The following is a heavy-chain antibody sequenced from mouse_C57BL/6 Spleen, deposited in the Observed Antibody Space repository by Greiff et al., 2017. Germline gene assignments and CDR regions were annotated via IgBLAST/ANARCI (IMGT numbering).Heavy chain of an antibody. CDR1: GFTFSSYA. J-gene: IGHJ4*01. CDR2: ISDGGSYT. V-gene: IGHV5-4*01. D-gene: IGHD2-12*01. CDR3: ARDCYDTVLSAMDY. Sequence: EVQGVESGGGLVKPGGSLKLSCAASGFTFSSYAMSWVRQTPEKRLEWVATISDGGSYTYYPDNVKGRFTISRDNAKNNLYLQMSHLKSEDTAMYYCARDCYDTVLSAMDYWGQGTSGTVSS.